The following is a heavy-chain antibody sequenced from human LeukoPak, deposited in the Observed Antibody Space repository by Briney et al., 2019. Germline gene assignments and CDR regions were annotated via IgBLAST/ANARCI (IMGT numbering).Heavy chain of an antibody. CDR1: GGSINTSDYY. CDR2: FYYSGST. Sequence: SETLSLTCTVSGGSINTSDYYWGWIRQPPGKGLEWIGSFYYSGSTYYNPSLKSRVTISVDTSKNQVSLRLSSVAAADTSVYYCARLRRANSFRSGWFDPWGQGTLVTVSS. CDR3: ARLRRANSFRSGWFDP. J-gene: IGHJ5*02. D-gene: IGHD3-10*01. V-gene: IGHV4-39*01.